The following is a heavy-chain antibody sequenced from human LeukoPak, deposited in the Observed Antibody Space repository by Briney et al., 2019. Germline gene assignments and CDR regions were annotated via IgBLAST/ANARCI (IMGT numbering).Heavy chain of an antibody. V-gene: IGHV1-24*01. Sequence: ASVKVSCKVSGYTPTGLSMHWVRQAPGKGLEWMGGFDPEDGETIYAQKFQGRVTMTEDTSTDTAYMELSSLRSEDTAVYYCATDPSVRGFTTGWFDPWGQGTLVTVSS. J-gene: IGHJ5*02. CDR3: ATDPSVRGFTTGWFDP. CDR2: FDPEDGET. CDR1: GYTPTGLS. D-gene: IGHD1-14*01.